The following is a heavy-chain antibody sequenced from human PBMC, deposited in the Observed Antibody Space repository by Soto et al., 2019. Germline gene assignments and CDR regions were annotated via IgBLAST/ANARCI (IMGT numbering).Heavy chain of an antibody. CDR3: ARVLSGVPAARSSKSRTYYYYGMDV. CDR1: GYTFTSYA. J-gene: IGHJ6*02. D-gene: IGHD2-2*01. CDR2: INAGNGNT. V-gene: IGHV1-3*01. Sequence: ASVKVSCKASGYTFTSYAMHWVRQAPGQRLEWMGWINAGNGNTKYSQKFQGRVTITRDTSASTAYMELSSLRSEDTAVYYCARVLSGVPAARSSKSRTYYYYGMDVWGQGTTVTVSS.